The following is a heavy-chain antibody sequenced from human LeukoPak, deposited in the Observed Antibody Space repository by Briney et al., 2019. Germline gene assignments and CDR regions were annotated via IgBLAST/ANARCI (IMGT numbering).Heavy chain of an antibody. CDR3: ARVYSTNYYGSGDRPFLFDY. CDR2: ISTYYGNT. Sequence: ASVRVSCKASGYTFTSYGFSWVRQAPGQGLEWMGWISTYYGNTNYAQKLQDRVTMTTDASTSTAYMELTSLRSDDTAVYYCARVYSTNYYGSGDRPFLFDYWGQGTVVTVSS. D-gene: IGHD3-10*01. V-gene: IGHV1-18*01. CDR1: GYTFTSYG. J-gene: IGHJ4*02.